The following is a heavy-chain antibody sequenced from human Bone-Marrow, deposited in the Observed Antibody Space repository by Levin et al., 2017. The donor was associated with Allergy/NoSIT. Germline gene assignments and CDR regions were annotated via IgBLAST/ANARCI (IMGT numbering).Heavy chain of an antibody. J-gene: IGHJ4*02. CDR1: GGSFSGYY. CDR2: INHSGST. V-gene: IGHV4-34*01. CDR3: ARELGYCVSTSCYGGTFDY. D-gene: IGHD2-2*01. Sequence: NPSETLSLTCAVYGGSFSGYYWSWIRQPPGKGLEWIGEINHSGSTNYNPSLKSRVTISVDTSKNQLSLKLSSVTAADTAVYYCARELGYCVSTSCYGGTFDYWSQGTLVTVSS.